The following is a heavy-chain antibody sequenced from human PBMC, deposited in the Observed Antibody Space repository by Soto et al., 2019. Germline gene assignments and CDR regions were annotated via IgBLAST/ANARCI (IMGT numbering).Heavy chain of an antibody. CDR3: AIRFLEWLSPNYYYYYGMDV. D-gene: IGHD3-3*01. CDR2: MYYSWST. CDR1: SGSISSRSYY. Sequence: QLQLQESGPGLVKPSETLSLSCTVSSGSISSRSYYWAWIRQPPGKGLEWIGSMYYSWSTYYNPSLKSRVTMSVDTYKNQFSLMLSSVTAADTAVYYCAIRFLEWLSPNYYYYYGMDVWGQGTTVTVSS. J-gene: IGHJ6*02. V-gene: IGHV4-39*01.